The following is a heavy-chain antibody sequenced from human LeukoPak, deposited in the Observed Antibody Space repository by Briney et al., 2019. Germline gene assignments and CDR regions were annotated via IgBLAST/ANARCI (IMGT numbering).Heavy chain of an antibody. D-gene: IGHD2-2*02. CDR2: ISGSGGST. CDR3: AKELSLGCSSTSCYTEGLDY. CDR1: GFTFSSYA. Sequence: GGSLRPSCAASGFTFSSYAMSWVRQAPGKGLEWVSAISGSGGSTYYADSVKGRFTISRDNSKNTLYLQMNSLRAEDTAVYYCAKELSLGCSSTSCYTEGLDYWGQGTLVTVSS. V-gene: IGHV3-23*01. J-gene: IGHJ4*02.